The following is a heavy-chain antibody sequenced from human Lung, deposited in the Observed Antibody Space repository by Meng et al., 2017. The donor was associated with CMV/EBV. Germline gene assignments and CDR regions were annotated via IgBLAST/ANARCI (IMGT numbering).Heavy chain of an antibody. Sequence: ASVXVSCKASEYTFTAYYIHWVRQAPGQGLEWMGWIDPNGGGTNYAQKFQDRVTMTSDTSIRTAYMELSRLRSDDAALYHCARERYLVPAASPDYYYYGMDVXGQGXTVTVSS. J-gene: IGHJ6*02. CDR1: EYTFTAYY. CDR3: ARERYLVPAASPDYYYYGMDV. D-gene: IGHD2-2*01. V-gene: IGHV1-2*02. CDR2: IDPNGGGT.